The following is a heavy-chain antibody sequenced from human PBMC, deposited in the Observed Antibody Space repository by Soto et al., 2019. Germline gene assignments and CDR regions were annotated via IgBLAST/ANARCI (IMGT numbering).Heavy chain of an antibody. J-gene: IGHJ5*02. CDR1: GFSFGSQT. V-gene: IGHV3-21*06. CDR2: ISSGNSYI. CDR3: ARGFGSYDLIDP. Sequence: EVRLVESGGGLVKPGGSLRLSCEASGFSFGSQTMIWVRQAPGKGLEWVASISSGNSYIYYGDSVKGRFTISRDNAKNSLYLQMNNLRAEDTAVYYCARGFGSYDLIDPWGQGTLVTVSS. D-gene: IGHD3-16*01.